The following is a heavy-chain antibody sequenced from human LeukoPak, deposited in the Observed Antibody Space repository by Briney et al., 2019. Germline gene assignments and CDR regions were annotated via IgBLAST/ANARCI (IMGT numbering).Heavy chain of an antibody. CDR1: GFTFDDYA. V-gene: IGHV3-9*01. CDR2: ISWNSGSI. J-gene: IGHJ4*02. CDR3: AKARQFYYFDY. Sequence: GGALRLSCAASGFTFDDYAMHWVRQAPGKGLEWVSGISWNSGSIGYADSVKGRFTISRDNAKNSRYLQMNSLRAEDTALYYCAKARQFYYFDYWGQGTLVTVSS. D-gene: IGHD5-24*01.